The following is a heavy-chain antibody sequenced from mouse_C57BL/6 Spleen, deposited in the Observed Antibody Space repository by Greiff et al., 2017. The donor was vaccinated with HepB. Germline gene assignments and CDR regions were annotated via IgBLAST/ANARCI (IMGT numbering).Heavy chain of an antibody. Sequence: QVQLKESGPELVKPGASVKLSCKASGYTFTSYDINWVKQRPGQGLEWIGWIYPRDGSTKYNEKFKGKATLTVDTSSSTAYMELHSLTSEDSAVYFCARGRWGYAMDYWGQGTSVTVSS. D-gene: IGHD2-3*01. CDR1: GYTFTSYD. J-gene: IGHJ4*01. CDR2: IYPRDGST. CDR3: ARGRWGYAMDY. V-gene: IGHV1-85*01.